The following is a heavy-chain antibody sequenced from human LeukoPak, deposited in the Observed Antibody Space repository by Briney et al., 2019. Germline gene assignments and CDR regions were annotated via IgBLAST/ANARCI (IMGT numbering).Heavy chain of an antibody. CDR1: GFTFRSHA. CDR2: IYENGGTT. J-gene: IGHJ5*02. CDR3: AKVAIS. V-gene: IGHV3-23*01. Sequence: GGSLRLSCVGSGFTFRSHAMSWVRQAPEKGLEFVSGIYENGGTTYYADSVKGRFSISRDNSKNTLYLQMDSLRGEDTAVYYCAKVAISWGQGTLVTVSS. D-gene: IGHD2-21*01.